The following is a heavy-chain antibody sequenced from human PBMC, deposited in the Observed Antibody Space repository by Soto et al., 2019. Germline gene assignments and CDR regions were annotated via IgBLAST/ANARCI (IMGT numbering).Heavy chain of an antibody. CDR3: ARGSYYDSSGYYGP. D-gene: IGHD3-22*01. J-gene: IGHJ5*02. V-gene: IGHV4-31*01. Sequence: QVQLQESRPGLVKPSQTQSLTCTVSGGSISSGCYYWSWIRQHPGKGLEWFGYIYYSGTTYYNPSLTIIVNISVDTSKNQFSLKLMSVTAADTAVYYCARGSYYDSSGYYGPWGQGTLVTVSS. CDR1: GGSISSGCYY. CDR2: IYYSGTT.